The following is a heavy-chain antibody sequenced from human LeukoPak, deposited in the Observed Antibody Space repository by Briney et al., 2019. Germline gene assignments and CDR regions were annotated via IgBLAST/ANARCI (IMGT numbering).Heavy chain of an antibody. D-gene: IGHD2-2*01. Sequence: SQTLSLTCAVSGGSISSGGYSWSWIRQPPGKGLEWIGYIYHSGSTYYNPSLKSRVTISVDRSKNQFSLKLSSVTAADTAVYYCARRVVPAATFDYRGQGTLVTVSS. CDR3: ARRVVPAATFDY. CDR2: IYHSGST. V-gene: IGHV4-30-2*01. J-gene: IGHJ4*02. CDR1: GGSISSGGYS.